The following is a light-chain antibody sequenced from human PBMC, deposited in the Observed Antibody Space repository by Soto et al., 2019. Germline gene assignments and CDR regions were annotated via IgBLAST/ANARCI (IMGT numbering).Light chain of an antibody. CDR1: QSISSY. V-gene: IGKV1-39*01. CDR2: AAS. Sequence: DIQMTQSPPSLSASVGDRVTITCRASQSISSYLNWYQQKPGKAPKLLIYAASRLQSGVPSRFSGSGSGTDFTLTISRLQPEDFATYYCQQSYSTPPYTFGQGTKLEIK. CDR3: QQSYSTPPYT. J-gene: IGKJ2*01.